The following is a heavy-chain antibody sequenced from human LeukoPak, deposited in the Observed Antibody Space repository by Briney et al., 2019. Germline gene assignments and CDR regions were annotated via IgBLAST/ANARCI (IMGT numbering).Heavy chain of an antibody. V-gene: IGHV3-7*03. CDR3: ARDGRRAKGYLDWLPPFDY. CDR2: IKQDGSEK. J-gene: IGHJ4*02. CDR1: GFTFSSYW. D-gene: IGHD3-9*01. Sequence: PGGSLRLSCAASGFTFSSYWMSWVRQAPGKGLEWVANIKQDGSEKYYVDSVKGRFTISRDNAKNSLYLQMNSLRAEDTAVYYCARDGRRAKGYLDWLPPFDYWGQGTLVTVSS.